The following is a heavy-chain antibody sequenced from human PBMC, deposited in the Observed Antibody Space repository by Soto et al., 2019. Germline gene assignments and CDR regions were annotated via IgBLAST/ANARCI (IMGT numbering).Heavy chain of an antibody. CDR1: GGTFSSYA. CDR3: ARSQGSSTSLEIYYYYYYGMDV. Sequence: QVQLVQSGAEVKKPGSSVKVSCKASGGTFSSYAISWVRQAPGQGLEWMGGIIPISGTANYAQKFQGRVTITEDESTSTAYMELSSLGSEHTAVYYCARSQGSSTSLEIYYYYYYGMDVWGQGTTVTVSS. J-gene: IGHJ6*02. V-gene: IGHV1-69*01. D-gene: IGHD2-2*01. CDR2: IIPISGTA.